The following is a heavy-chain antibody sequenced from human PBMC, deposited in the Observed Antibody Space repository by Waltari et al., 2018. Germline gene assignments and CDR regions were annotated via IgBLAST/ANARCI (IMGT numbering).Heavy chain of an antibody. CDR3: AREGVDTANDY. Sequence: EVQLVETGGGLIQPGGSLRLSCAASGFTVSSDYMSWVRQAQGKGLECVSVIYSRGSTYYADSLKGRFTISRDNSKNTVYLQMHSLRAEDTAVYYCAREGVDTANDYWGQGTQVTVSS. V-gene: IGHV3-53*02. CDR1: GFTVSSDY. J-gene: IGHJ4*02. CDR2: IYSRGST. D-gene: IGHD5-18*01.